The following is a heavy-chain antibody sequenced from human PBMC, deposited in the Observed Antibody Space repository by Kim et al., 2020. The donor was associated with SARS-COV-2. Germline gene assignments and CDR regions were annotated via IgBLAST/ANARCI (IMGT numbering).Heavy chain of an antibody. D-gene: IGHD3-3*01. J-gene: IGHJ5*01. CDR3: ARDDGRITIFGVVIIPVKAPDS. CDR2: ISAYNGNT. Sequence: ASVKVSCKASGYTFTSYGISWVRQAPGQGLEWMGWISAYNGNTNYAQKLQGRVTMTTDTSTSTAYMELRSLRSDDTAVYYCARDDGRITIFGVVIIPVKAPDSWGQGTLVTVSS. CDR1: GYTFTSYG. V-gene: IGHV1-18*01.